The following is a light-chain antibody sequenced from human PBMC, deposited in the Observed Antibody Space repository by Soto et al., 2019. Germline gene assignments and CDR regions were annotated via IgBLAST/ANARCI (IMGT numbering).Light chain of an antibody. V-gene: IGKV3-11*01. CDR1: QSVSSY. CDR2: DAS. Sequence: EIVLTQSPATLSLSPGERATLSCRASQSVSSYLAWYQQKPGQAPRLLIYDASNRATDIPARFSGSGSGIDFTLTISSLESEDFAVYYCQQRGKWPRTFGQGTKLEIK. CDR3: QQRGKWPRT. J-gene: IGKJ2*01.